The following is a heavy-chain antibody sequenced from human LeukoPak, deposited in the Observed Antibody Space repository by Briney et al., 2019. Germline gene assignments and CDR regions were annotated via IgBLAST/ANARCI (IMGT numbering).Heavy chain of an antibody. Sequence: GGSLRLSCAASGFTVSSNYMSWVRQAPGKGLEWVSLIYSGGSTYYADSVKGRFTISRDNSKNTLYLQMNSLRAEDTAVYYCARDPYIVVVPAAVHYWGQGTLVTVSS. CDR3: ARDPYIVVVPAAVHY. V-gene: IGHV3-66*01. D-gene: IGHD2-2*01. CDR2: IYSGGST. J-gene: IGHJ4*02. CDR1: GFTVSSNY.